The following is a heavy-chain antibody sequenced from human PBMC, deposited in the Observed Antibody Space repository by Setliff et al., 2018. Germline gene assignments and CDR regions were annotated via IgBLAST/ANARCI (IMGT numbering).Heavy chain of an antibody. CDR3: ARNWHWGFDP. V-gene: IGHV3-74*01. CDR2: INSDGSTT. CDR1: GFTFSSYW. Sequence: PGGSLRLSCAASGFTFSSYWMHWVRQVPGKGLVWVSRINSDGSTTNYADSVKGRFTTSRENAKNTLYLQLSNLRAEDTAVYYCARNWHWGFDPWGRGALVTVSS. D-gene: IGHD1-7*01. J-gene: IGHJ5*02.